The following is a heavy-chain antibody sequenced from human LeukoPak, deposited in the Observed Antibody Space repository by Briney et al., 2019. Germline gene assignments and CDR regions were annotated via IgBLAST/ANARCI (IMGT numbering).Heavy chain of an antibody. J-gene: IGHJ4*02. V-gene: IGHV1-46*01. D-gene: IGHD6-13*01. CDR1: GYTFTTYD. CDR2: INPSGGST. CDR3: ARGSGEQQLVFY. Sequence: ASVKVSCKASGYTFTTYDITWVRQAPGQGLEWMGIINPSGGSTSYAQKFQGRVTMTRDTSTSTVYMELSSLRSEDTAVYYCARGSGEQQLVFYWGQGTLVTVSS.